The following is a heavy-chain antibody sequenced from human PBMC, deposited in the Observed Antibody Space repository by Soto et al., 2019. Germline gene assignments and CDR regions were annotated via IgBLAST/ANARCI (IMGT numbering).Heavy chain of an antibody. J-gene: IGHJ6*02. CDR2: ISYDGSNK. V-gene: IGHV3-30*03. CDR3: ARGVDFWSGYRVEGMDV. Sequence: PGGSLRLSCAASGFTFSSYGMHWVRQAPGKGLEWVAVISYDGSNKYYADSVKGRFTISRDNSKNTLYLQMNSLRAEDTAVYYCARGVDFWSGYRVEGMDVWGQGTTVTVSS. CDR1: GFTFSSYG. D-gene: IGHD3-3*01.